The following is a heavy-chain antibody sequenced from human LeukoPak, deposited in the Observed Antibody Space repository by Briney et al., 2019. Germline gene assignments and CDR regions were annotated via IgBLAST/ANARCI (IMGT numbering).Heavy chain of an antibody. D-gene: IGHD2-8*01. J-gene: IGHJ4*02. CDR2: ISSSSSSR. CDR3: ARDYEWWFDY. CDR1: GFTFSCHS. Sequence: PGGSLRLSCAASGFTFSCHSMNWVRQALGEGLEWVSYISSSSSSRYYADSVKGRFTISRDNAKNTLYLQMNSLRAEDTAVYYCARDYEWWFDYWGQGTLVTVSS. V-gene: IGHV3-48*04.